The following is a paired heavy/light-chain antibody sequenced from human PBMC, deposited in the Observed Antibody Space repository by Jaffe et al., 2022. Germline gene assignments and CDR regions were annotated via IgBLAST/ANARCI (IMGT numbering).Light chain of an antibody. CDR1: SSNIGAGYD. J-gene: IGLJ3*02. Sequence: QSVLTQPPSVSGAPGQRVTISCTGSSSNIGAGYDVHWYQQLPGTVPKLLIYGNSNRPSGVPDRFSGSKSGTSASLAITGLQAEDEADYYCQSYDSSLSHSVFGGGTKLTVL. CDR2: GNS. V-gene: IGLV1-40*01. CDR3: QSYDSSLSHSV.
Heavy chain of an antibody. V-gene: IGHV1-46*03. D-gene: IGHD2-21*01. CDR3: ARVGPLAYCGDDCYSKDY. CDR2: INPSGGTT. Sequence: QVQLVQSGAEVRKPGASVKVSCKTSGYTFTSHYMHWVRQAPGQGLEWMGIINPSGGTTRYAETFQGRVTVTRDTSTSTVYLELRSLRSEDTAVYYCARVGPLAYCGDDCYSKDYWGQGTLVTVSS. CDR1: GYTFTSHY. J-gene: IGHJ4*02.